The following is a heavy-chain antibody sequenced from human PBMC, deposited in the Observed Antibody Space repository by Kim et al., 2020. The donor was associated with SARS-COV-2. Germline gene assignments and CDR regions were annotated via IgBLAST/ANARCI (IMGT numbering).Heavy chain of an antibody. CDR3: AREPRDSNGYIYYGMDV. V-gene: IGHV3-11*06. Sequence: ADSMKCLFTISRDNAKNSLCLQMNSLRAEDTSIYYCAREPRDSNGYIYYGMDVWGQGTTVTVSS. D-gene: IGHD3-22*01. J-gene: IGHJ6*02.